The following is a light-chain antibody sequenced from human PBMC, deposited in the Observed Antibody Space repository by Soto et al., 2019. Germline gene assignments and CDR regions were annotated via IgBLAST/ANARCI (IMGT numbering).Light chain of an antibody. CDR1: SSDIGGYDY. CDR2: ELT. V-gene: IGLV2-8*01. Sequence: QSALTQPPSASGSPGQSVTISCTGTSSDIGGYDYVSWSQHHPGRAPKLMIYELTKRPSGVPDRFSGSRSGNTAFLTVSGLQAEDEADYYCSSYAGSNNVIFGGGTKLTVL. J-gene: IGLJ2*01. CDR3: SSYAGSNNVI.